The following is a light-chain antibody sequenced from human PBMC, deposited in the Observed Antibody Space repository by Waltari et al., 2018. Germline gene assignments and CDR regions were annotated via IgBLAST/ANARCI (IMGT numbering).Light chain of an antibody. CDR2: DVT. Sequence: QSALTQPPSASGSPGQSVTISCTGTRSDGVGYHYAACFQHRPGKAPKHMLYDVTKRPSGVPDRFSGSKSGNTASLTVSGLQAEDEADYYCNSYAGNSYVFGTGTKVTVL. CDR3: NSYAGNSYV. V-gene: IGLV2-8*01. CDR1: RSDGVGYHY. J-gene: IGLJ1*01.